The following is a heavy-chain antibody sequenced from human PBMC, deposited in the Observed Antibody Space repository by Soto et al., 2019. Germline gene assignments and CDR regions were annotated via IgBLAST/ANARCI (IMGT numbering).Heavy chain of an antibody. V-gene: IGHV1-69*13. CDR3: ARRAEGYYGMDV. J-gene: IGHJ6*02. CDR2: IIPIFGTA. CDR1: GGTFSSYA. Sequence: SSVKVSCKASGGTFSSYAISWVRQAPGQGLEWMGGIIPIFGTANYAQKFQGRVTITADESTSTAYMELSSLRSEDTAVYYCARRAEGYYGMDVWGQGTTVTVSS.